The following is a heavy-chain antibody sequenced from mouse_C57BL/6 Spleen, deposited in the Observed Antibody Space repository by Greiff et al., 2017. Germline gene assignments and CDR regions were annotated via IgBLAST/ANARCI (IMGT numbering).Heavy chain of an antibody. Sequence: QVQLKESGPELVKPGASVKISCKASGYAFSSSWMNWVKQRPGKGLEWIGRIYPGDGDTNYNGKFKGKATLTADKSSSTAYMQLSSLTSEDSAVYSCARSHYDYAYYAMDYWGQGTSVTVSS. CDR1: GYAFSSSW. CDR3: ARSHYDYAYYAMDY. D-gene: IGHD2-4*01. V-gene: IGHV1-82*01. CDR2: IYPGDGDT. J-gene: IGHJ4*01.